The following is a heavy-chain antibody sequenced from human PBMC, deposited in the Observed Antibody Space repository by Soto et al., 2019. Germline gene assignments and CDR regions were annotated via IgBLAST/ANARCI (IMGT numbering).Heavy chain of an antibody. V-gene: IGHV4-59*08. J-gene: IGHJ4*02. CDR3: ARRHDYGENFDY. Sequence: SETLSLTCTVSGGSISSYYWSWIRQPPGKGLEWIGYIYYSGSTNYNPSLKSRVTISVDTSKNQFSLKLSSVTAADTAVYYCARRHDYGENFDYWGQGTLVTVS. D-gene: IGHD4-17*01. CDR2: IYYSGST. CDR1: GGSISSYY.